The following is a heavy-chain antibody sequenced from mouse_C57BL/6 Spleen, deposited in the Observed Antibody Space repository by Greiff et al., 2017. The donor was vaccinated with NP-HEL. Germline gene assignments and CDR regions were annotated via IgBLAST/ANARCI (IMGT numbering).Heavy chain of an antibody. CDR1: GFTFNTYA. CDR3: VRDSHATVVAPYCYAMDY. CDR2: IRSKSSNYAT. V-gene: IGHV10-3*01. Sequence: EVQLVESGGGLVQPKGSLKLSCAASGFTFNTYAMHWVRQAPGKGLDWVARIRSKSSNYATYYADSVKDRFTISRDDSQSMLYLQMNNLKTEDTAMYYCVRDSHATVVAPYCYAMDYWGQGTSVTVSS. J-gene: IGHJ4*01. D-gene: IGHD1-1*01.